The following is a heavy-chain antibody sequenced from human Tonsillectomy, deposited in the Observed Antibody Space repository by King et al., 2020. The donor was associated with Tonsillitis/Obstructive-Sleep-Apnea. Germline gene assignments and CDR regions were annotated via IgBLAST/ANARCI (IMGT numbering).Heavy chain of an antibody. V-gene: IGHV1-69*09. CDR1: GGTFNNYA. CDR2: IIPIVGMP. D-gene: IGHD2-21*01. Sequence: GQLVQSGAEVKRPGSSVKVSCKASGGTFNNYAISWVQQAPGQGLEWMGRIIPIVGMPSYAQKFQGRVTITADKSTSTAYLELNSLRSEDTAVYYCARDLWGSFGFNIWGQGTLVTVSS. J-gene: IGHJ3*02. CDR3: ARDLWGSFGFNI.